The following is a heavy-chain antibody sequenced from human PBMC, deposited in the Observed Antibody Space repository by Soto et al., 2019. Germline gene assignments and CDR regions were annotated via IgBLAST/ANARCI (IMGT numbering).Heavy chain of an antibody. D-gene: IGHD7-27*01. Sequence: SETLSLTCAVSGDSISSSVWWTWVRQPPGKGLEWIGEVFHTGNTNYNPSLESRVTMSVDKSTNEFSLKVTSVTAADTAIYYCARKAWVRFDYWGQGALVTVSS. CDR3: ARKAWVRFDY. CDR2: VFHTGNT. V-gene: IGHV4-4*02. CDR1: GDSISSSVW. J-gene: IGHJ4*02.